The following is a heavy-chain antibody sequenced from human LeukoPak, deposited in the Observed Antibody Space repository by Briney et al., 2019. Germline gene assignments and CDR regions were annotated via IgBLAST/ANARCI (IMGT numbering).Heavy chain of an antibody. CDR3: ARHPPSRGSGSYYNKRQNWFDP. Sequence: SETLSLTCAVYGGSFSGYYWSWIRQPPGKGLEWIGEINHSGSTNYNPSLKSRVTISVDTSKNQFPLKLSSVTAADTAVYYCARHPPSRGSGSYYNKRQNWFDPWGQGTLVTVSS. V-gene: IGHV4-34*01. D-gene: IGHD3-10*01. CDR2: INHSGST. CDR1: GGSFSGYY. J-gene: IGHJ5*02.